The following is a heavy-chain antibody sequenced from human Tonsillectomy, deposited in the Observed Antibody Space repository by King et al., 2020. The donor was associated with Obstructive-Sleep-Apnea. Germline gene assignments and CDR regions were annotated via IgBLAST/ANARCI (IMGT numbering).Heavy chain of an antibody. V-gene: IGHV3-30-3*01. CDR3: ARDRRYFDY. CDR2: ISNFGINK. CDR1: VFICSNYA. Sequence: VQLVESVGGVVQPGRSLRLSCAASVFICSNYAIHWVRQAPGKGLEWVPVISNFGINKYYADSVKGRFTISRNNSKNTLYLQMNSLKPADTAVYYCARDRRYFDYWGQGTLVTVSS. J-gene: IGHJ4*02.